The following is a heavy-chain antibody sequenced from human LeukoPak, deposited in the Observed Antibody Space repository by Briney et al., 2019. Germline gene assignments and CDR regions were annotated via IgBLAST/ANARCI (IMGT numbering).Heavy chain of an antibody. V-gene: IGHV1-18*01. D-gene: IGHD4-17*01. J-gene: IGHJ4*02. CDR2: ISVHNGNT. Sequence: ASVKVSCKASAYTFIDYGFSWVRQAPGQGLEWLGWISVHNGNTRYAQKFQDRVTMTTDTSTNTAYMELRSLRSDDTAVYYCARDVYAKVTSVTTVGYWGQGTLVTVSS. CDR3: ARDVYAKVTSVTTVGY. CDR1: AYTFIDYG.